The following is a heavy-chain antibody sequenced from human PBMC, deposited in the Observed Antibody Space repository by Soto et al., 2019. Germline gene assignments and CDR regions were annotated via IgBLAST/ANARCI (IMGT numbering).Heavy chain of an antibody. CDR2: IDPTGGGT. D-gene: IGHD4-17*01. CDR3: AREGALTPVTGVANFDY. Sequence: ASVKVSCKASGYNFNNHYIHWVRQAPGQGLEWMGIIDPTGGGTNYAQNLQGRVTMTRDTSTSTVYMEVSSLRSEDTAVYFCAREGALTPVTGVANFDYWGQGTLVTVSS. J-gene: IGHJ4*02. V-gene: IGHV1-46*02. CDR1: GYNFNNHY.